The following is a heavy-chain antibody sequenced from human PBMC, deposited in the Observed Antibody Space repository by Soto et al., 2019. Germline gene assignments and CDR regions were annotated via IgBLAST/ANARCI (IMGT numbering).Heavy chain of an antibody. Sequence: SVKVSCKASGFTFTSSAMQWVRQARGQRLEWIGWIVVGSGNTNYAQKFQERVTITRDMSTSTAYMELSSLRSEDTAVYYCAAGGVAIFGVAYAFDFWGQGTMVTVSS. D-gene: IGHD3-3*01. V-gene: IGHV1-58*02. CDR1: GFTFTSSA. J-gene: IGHJ3*01. CDR2: IVVGSGNT. CDR3: AAGGVAIFGVAYAFDF.